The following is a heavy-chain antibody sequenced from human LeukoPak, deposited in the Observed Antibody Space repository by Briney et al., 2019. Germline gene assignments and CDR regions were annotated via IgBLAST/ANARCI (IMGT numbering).Heavy chain of an antibody. CDR3: ARGGDGYNYIDY. J-gene: IGHJ4*02. V-gene: IGHV4-59*01. CDR2: ISFSGST. D-gene: IGHD5-24*01. Sequence: SETLSLTCTVSGGSINDYFWSWIRQPPGKGLESIGYISFSGSTNYNPSLKSRVTISIDTSKNQFSLRLTSMTAADTAVYYCARGGDGYNYIDYWGQGTLVTVSS. CDR1: GGSINDYF.